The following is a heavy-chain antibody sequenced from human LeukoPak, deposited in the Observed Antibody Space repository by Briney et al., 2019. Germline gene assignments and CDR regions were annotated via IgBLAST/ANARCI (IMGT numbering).Heavy chain of an antibody. D-gene: IGHD1-1*01. Sequence: PGGSLRLSCAASGFTFSTYSMNWGRQAPGKGLEWVSYISSSSTTIYYADSVKGRFTISRANAKNSLYLKMNSLRVEDTAVYYCARERSSRGTTGTTLYYYYMDVWGKGTTVTVSS. CDR2: ISSSSTTI. CDR1: GFTFSTYS. V-gene: IGHV3-48*01. J-gene: IGHJ6*03. CDR3: ARERSSRGTTGTTLYYYYMDV.